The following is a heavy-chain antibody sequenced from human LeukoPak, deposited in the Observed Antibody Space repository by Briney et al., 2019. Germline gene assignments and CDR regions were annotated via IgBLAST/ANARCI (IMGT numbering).Heavy chain of an antibody. J-gene: IGHJ4*02. D-gene: IGHD1-1*01. Sequence: NAGGSLRLSCAASGFTFRNAWMSWVRQAPGKGLEWVGLIKSKTDGWTTDYAAPVKGRFTISRDDSKNTLYLQMNSLKTEDTAVYYCTTVTIKVYWGQGTLVTVSS. CDR2: IKSKTDGWTT. CDR3: TTVTIKVY. CDR1: GFTFRNAW. V-gene: IGHV3-15*01.